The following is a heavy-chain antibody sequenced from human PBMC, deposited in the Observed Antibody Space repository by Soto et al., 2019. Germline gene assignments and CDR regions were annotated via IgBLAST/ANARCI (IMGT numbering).Heavy chain of an antibody. Sequence: SETLSLTCAVSGGSISSSNWWSWVRQPPGKGLEWIGEIYHSGSTYYNPSLKGRVTISVDKSKNQFSLKLSSVTAADTAVYYCAREQEGVVTAIPSKNWFDPWGQGTLVTVSS. CDR1: GGSISSSNW. V-gene: IGHV4-4*02. CDR3: AREQEGVVTAIPSKNWFDP. D-gene: IGHD2-21*02. J-gene: IGHJ5*02. CDR2: IYHSGST.